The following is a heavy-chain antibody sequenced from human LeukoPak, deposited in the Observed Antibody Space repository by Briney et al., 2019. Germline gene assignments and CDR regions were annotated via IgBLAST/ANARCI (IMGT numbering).Heavy chain of an antibody. J-gene: IGHJ6*03. CDR2: INWNGGST. CDR3: ARDIQYSSSSRAPYYMDV. D-gene: IGHD6-6*01. V-gene: IGHV3-20*04. Sequence: PGGSLRLSCAASGFTFDDYGMSWVRQAPGKGLEWVSGINWNGGSTGYADSVKGRFTISRDNAKNSLYLQMDSLRAEDTALYYCARDIQYSSSSRAPYYMDVWGKGTTVTVSS. CDR1: GFTFDDYG.